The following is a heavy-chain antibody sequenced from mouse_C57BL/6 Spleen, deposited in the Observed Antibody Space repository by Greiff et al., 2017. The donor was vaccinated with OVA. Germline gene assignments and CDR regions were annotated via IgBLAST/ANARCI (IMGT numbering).Heavy chain of an antibody. Sequence: QVQLQQPGAELVKPGASVKLSCKASGYTFTSYWMHWVKQRPGQGLEWIGMIHPNSGSTNYNEKFKSKATLTVDKSSSTVYMQLSSLTSEDSAVYYCARSHGLGYSNYAWFAYWGQGTLVTVSA. J-gene: IGHJ3*01. V-gene: IGHV1-64*01. CDR2: IHPNSGST. D-gene: IGHD2-5*01. CDR1: GYTFTSYW. CDR3: ARSHGLGYSNYAWFAY.